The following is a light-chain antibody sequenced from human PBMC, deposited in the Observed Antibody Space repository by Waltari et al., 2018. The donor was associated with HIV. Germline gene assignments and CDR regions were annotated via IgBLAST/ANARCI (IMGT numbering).Light chain of an antibody. Sequence: IQVTQSQSSLSASLGGRVTITCRESQSINNFLNWYQQKPGKASKLLISTAAGLQSGVPSRVSGSGSGTDFAPTISNLQPEDSATSHCQQRHSNPRAFGQGTKLEIK. J-gene: IGKJ1*01. CDR2: TAA. V-gene: IGKV1-39*01. CDR3: QQRHSNPRA. CDR1: QSINNF.